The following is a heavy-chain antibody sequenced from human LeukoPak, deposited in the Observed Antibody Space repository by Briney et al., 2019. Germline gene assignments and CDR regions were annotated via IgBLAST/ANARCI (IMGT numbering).Heavy chain of an antibody. CDR3: ARPPTYYDFWSGYYSYYYGMDV. Sequence: SETLSLTCTVSGGSISSGGYYWSWIRQHPGTGLEWIGYIYYSGSTYYNPSLKSRVTISVDTSKNQFSLKLSSVTAADTAVYYCARPPTYYDFWSGYYSYYYGMDVWGQGTTVTVSS. CDR2: IYYSGST. J-gene: IGHJ6*02. V-gene: IGHV4-31*03. CDR1: GGSISSGGYY. D-gene: IGHD3-3*01.